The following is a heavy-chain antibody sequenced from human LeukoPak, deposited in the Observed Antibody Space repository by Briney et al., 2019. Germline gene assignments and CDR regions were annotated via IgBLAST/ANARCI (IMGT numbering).Heavy chain of an antibody. J-gene: IGHJ4*02. CDR2: ISGSGGST. V-gene: IGHV3-23*01. D-gene: IGHD3-9*01. CDR1: GFTFSSYA. Sequence: GGSLRLSCAASGFTFSSYAMSWVRQAPGKGLEWVSAISGSGGSTYYADSVKGRFTISRDNSENTLYLQMNSLRAEDTAVYYCATHLGDILTGYYSFDYWGQGTLVTVSS. CDR3: ATHLGDILTGYYSFDY.